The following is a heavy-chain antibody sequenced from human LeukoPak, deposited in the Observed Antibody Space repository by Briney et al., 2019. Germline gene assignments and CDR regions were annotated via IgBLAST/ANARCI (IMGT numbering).Heavy chain of an antibody. CDR2: STNSGHTT. Sequence: TGGSLRLFCAASGFTFSNYAMRWVRQARGKGVELVSSSTNSGHTTYYADSLKRLFTISRDNSKKTMYVQMNILRAEDTAVYYCAKRYQCSYEDYCGQGALVAVSS. V-gene: IGHV3-23*01. CDR1: GFTFSNYA. J-gene: IGHJ4*02. D-gene: IGHD3-16*01. CDR3: AKRYQCSYEDY.